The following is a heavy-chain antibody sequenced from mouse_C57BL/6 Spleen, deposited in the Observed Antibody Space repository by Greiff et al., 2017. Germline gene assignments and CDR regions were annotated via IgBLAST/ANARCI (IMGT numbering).Heavy chain of an antibody. V-gene: IGHV3-6*01. CDR3: ARGDGNVDY. D-gene: IGHD2-1*01. J-gene: IGHJ2*01. CDR1: GYSITSGYY. CDR2: ISYDGSN. Sequence: DVKLQESGPGLVKPSQSLSLTCSVTGYSITSGYYWNWIRQFPGNKLEGMGYISYDGSNNYNPSLKNRISITRDTSKNQFFLKLNSVTTEDTATYYCARGDGNVDYWGQGTTLTVSS.